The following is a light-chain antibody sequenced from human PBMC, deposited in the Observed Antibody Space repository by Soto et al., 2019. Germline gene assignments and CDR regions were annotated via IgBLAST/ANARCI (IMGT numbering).Light chain of an antibody. CDR3: SSYAGSRGV. CDR2: EVS. J-gene: IGLJ2*01. Sequence: QSALTQPPSASGSPGQSVTISCTGTSSDVGGYNYVSWYQQHPGKAPKLMIYEVSNRPSGVPDRFSGSKSGNTAALTVSGLQAEDEDDYYCSSYAGSRGVFGGGTKVTVL. V-gene: IGLV2-8*01. CDR1: SSDVGGYNY.